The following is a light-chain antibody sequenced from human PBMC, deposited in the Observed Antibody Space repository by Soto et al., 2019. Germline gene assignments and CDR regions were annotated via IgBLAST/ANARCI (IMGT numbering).Light chain of an antibody. J-gene: IGLJ3*02. CDR3: AAWDDSLNGWV. CDR1: RSNIGTYP. CDR2: SNN. Sequence: QSVLTQPPSASGTPGQRVTISCSGSRSNIGTYPENWYQQLPGTAPKLLIYSNNPRPSGVPDRFSGSKSGTSASLAISGLQSEDEADYYCAAWDDSLNGWVFGGWTKLTVL. V-gene: IGLV1-44*01.